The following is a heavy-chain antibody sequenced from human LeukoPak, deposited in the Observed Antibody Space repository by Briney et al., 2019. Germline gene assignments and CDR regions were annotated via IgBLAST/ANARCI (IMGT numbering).Heavy chain of an antibody. CDR1: GFTFSSYA. J-gene: IGHJ4*02. Sequence: PGGSLRLSCAASGFTFSSYAMSWVRQAPGKGLEWVSVMYAGGDTYYTDSVRGRFTISRDISKNTLDLQMNSLRPEDTALYYCAKDGFAGYHHAFWGQGTLVTVSS. D-gene: IGHD3-9*01. CDR3: AKDGFAGYHHAF. CDR2: MYAGGDT. V-gene: IGHV3-66*01.